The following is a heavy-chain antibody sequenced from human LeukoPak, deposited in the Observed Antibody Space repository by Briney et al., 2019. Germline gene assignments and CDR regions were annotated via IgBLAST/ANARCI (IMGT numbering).Heavy chain of an antibody. CDR3: ARSVLWAYYMDV. V-gene: IGHV4-34*01. J-gene: IGHJ6*03. Sequence: SETLSLTCAVYGGSFNGYYWSWIRQRPGKGLEWIGEINHSGSTNYNPSLKSRVTISVDTSKNQFSLKLSSVTAADTAVYYCARSVLWAYYMDVWGKGTTVTVSS. CDR1: GGSFNGYY. D-gene: IGHD3-16*01. CDR2: INHSGST.